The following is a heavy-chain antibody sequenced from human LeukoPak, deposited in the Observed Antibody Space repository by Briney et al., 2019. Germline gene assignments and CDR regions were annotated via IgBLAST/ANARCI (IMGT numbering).Heavy chain of an antibody. J-gene: IGHJ4*02. CDR2: ISGSDDTT. CDR3: ANGEWPKTFGHPIFDY. CDR1: GFTFSSYG. D-gene: IGHD4-17*01. V-gene: IGHV3-23*01. Sequence: PGGSLRLSCVASGFTFSSYGMSWVRQAPGKGLEWVSTISGSDDTTYYADSVKGRFTISRDNSKNTLYLQMNSLRAEDTAVYYCANGEWPKTFGHPIFDYWGQGTLVTVSS.